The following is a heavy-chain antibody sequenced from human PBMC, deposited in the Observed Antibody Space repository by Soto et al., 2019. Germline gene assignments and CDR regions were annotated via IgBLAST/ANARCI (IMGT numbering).Heavy chain of an antibody. CDR2: MTGSGGFT. CDR3: QKGQCDHDCYVLDS. CDR1: GFSFSAYA. Sequence: PGGSLRLSCAASGFSFSAYAMSWVRQAPGKGLEWVSGMTGSGGFTYYADSVKGRFTISRDNSKNTLYVQMNSLRAEDTAVYYCQKGQCDHDCYVLDSWGQGTLVTVSS. J-gene: IGHJ4*02. D-gene: IGHD2-21*02. V-gene: IGHV3-23*01.